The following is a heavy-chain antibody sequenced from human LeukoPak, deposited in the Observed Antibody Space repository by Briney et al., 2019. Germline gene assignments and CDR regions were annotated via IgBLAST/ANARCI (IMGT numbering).Heavy chain of an antibody. D-gene: IGHD6-19*01. J-gene: IGHJ4*02. V-gene: IGHV3-15*01. Sequence: GGSLRLSCAAAGCTFGNAWMSWVRQAPGKGLEWVGRIKSKTDGGTTDYAAPVKGRFTISRDDSKNTLYLQMNSLKTEDTAVYYCTTSEQWLVQDYWGQGTLVTVSS. CDR3: TTSEQWLVQDY. CDR2: IKSKTDGGTT. CDR1: GCTFGNAW.